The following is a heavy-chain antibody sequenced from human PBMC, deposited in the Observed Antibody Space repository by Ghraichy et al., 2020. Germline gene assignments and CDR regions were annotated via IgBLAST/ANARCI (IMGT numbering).Heavy chain of an antibody. J-gene: IGHJ6*02. D-gene: IGHD6-6*01. CDR1: GYTFTSYY. CDR3: ARDSQLVRDYYYYGMDV. CDR2: INPSGGST. V-gene: IGHV1-46*01. Sequence: ASVKVSCKASGYTFTSYYMHWVRQAPGQGLEWMGIINPSGGSTSYAQKFQGRVTMTRDTSTSTVYMELSSLRSEDTAVYYCARDSQLVRDYYYYGMDVWGQGTTVTVSS.